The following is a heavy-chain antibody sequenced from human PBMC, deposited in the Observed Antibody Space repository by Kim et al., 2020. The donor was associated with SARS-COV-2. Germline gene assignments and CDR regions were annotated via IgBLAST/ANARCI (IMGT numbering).Heavy chain of an antibody. CDR3: AKGERYLDY. D-gene: IGHD1-1*01. CDR2: ISYAGSNK. J-gene: IGHJ4*02. CDR1: GFTFSSYG. Sequence: GGSLRLSCAASGFTFSSYGMHWVRQAPGKGLEWVAVISYAGSNKYYADSVKGRFTISRDNSKNTLYLQMNSLRAEDTAVYYCAKGERYLDYWGQGTLVTVSS. V-gene: IGHV3-30*18.